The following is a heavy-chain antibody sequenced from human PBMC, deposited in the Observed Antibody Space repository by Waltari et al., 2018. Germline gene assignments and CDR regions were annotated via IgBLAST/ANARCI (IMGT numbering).Heavy chain of an antibody. CDR1: GASVASAAHY. D-gene: IGHD2-21*01. J-gene: IGHJ4*02. CDR3: AGTDLHTKIAFDS. CDR2: RYFTGTT. V-gene: IGHV4-39*01. Sequence: RLRESGPGLVKPSETLSLTCAVSGASVASAAHYWCWIRQSPERGLEWIGTRYFTGTTHYNPSLRSRVTISADTSRDQFSLRVNSVTAADTAVYYCAGTDLHTKIAFDSWGQGTQVTVSA.